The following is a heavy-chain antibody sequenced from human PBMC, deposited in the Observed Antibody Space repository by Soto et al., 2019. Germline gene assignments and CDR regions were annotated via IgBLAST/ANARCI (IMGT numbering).Heavy chain of an antibody. CDR3: ARGGIALVYYYYGMDV. J-gene: IGHJ6*02. CDR1: GGSIGIYY. Sequence: SETLSLTCTVSGGSIGIYYWSWIRQRPGKGLEWIGYIYYSGSTNYNPSLKSRVTISVDTSKNQFSLKLSSVTAADTAVYYCARGGIALVYYYYGMDVWGQGTTVTVS. D-gene: IGHD6-19*01. V-gene: IGHV4-59*01. CDR2: IYYSGST.